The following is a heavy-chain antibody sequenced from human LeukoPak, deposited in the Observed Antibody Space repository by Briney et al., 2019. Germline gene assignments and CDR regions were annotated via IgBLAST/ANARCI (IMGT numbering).Heavy chain of an antibody. D-gene: IGHD5-18*01. CDR1: GYTFTSYY. V-gene: IGHV1-46*03. J-gene: IGHJ4*02. Sequence: ASVKVSCKASGYTFTSYYMHWLRQAPGQGLEWMGIINPSGGSTSYAQKFQGRVTMTRDTSTSTVYMELSSLRSEDTAVYYCAREKGPWIQLWSNPFDYWGQGTLVTVSS. CDR3: AREKGPWIQLWSNPFDY. CDR2: INPSGGST.